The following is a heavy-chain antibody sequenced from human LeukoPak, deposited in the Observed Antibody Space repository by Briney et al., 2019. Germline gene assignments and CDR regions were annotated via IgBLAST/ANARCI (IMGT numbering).Heavy chain of an antibody. J-gene: IGHJ4*02. D-gene: IGHD3-22*01. CDR1: GGSISSYY. CDR2: IYYSGST. Sequence: SETLSLTCTVSGGSISSYYWSWIRQPPGKGLEWIGYIYYSGSTNYNPSLKSRVSISVDTSKIQFSLKLSSVTAADTAVYYCARLGVSGYTLPHDYWGQGTLVTVSS. V-gene: IGHV4-59*12. CDR3: ARLGVSGYTLPHDY.